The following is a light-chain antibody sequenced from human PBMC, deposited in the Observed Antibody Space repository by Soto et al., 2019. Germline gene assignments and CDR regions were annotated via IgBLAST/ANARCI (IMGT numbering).Light chain of an antibody. CDR2: EVS. Sequence: QSVLTQPAPVSGARGQSITISCTGTSSDVCGYNYVSWYQQHPGKAPKLMIYEVSNRPSGVSNRFSGSKSGNTASLTISGLQAEDEADYYCSSYTSSSTPVFGTGTKVTVL. CDR3: SSYTSSSTPV. CDR1: SSDVCGYNY. J-gene: IGLJ1*01. V-gene: IGLV2-14*01.